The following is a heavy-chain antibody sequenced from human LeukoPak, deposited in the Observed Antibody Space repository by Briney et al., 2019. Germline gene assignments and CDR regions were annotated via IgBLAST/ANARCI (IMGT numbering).Heavy chain of an antibody. CDR3: ARSRDGYNINWFDP. Sequence: PSETLSLTCTVSGGPISSYYWSWIRQPPGKGLEWIGYIYYSGSTNYNPSLKSRVTISVDTSKNQCSLKLSSVTAADTAVYYCARSRDGYNINWFDPWGQGTLVTVSS. J-gene: IGHJ5*02. V-gene: IGHV4-59*01. D-gene: IGHD5-24*01. CDR1: GGPISSYY. CDR2: IYYSGST.